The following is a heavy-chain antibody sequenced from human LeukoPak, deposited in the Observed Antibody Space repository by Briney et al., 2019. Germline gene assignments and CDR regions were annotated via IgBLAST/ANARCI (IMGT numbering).Heavy chain of an antibody. CDR2: IYGGGST. CDR1: GFTVSTNY. Sequence: PGGSLRLSCAASGFTVSTNYMSWVRQAPGKGLEWVSLIYGGGSTYYADSVKGRFTIPRDNSKNTLYFQMNSLRAEDTAVYYCTRAVSSNHPPDSWGQGTLVTVSS. CDR3: TRAVSSNHPPDS. V-gene: IGHV3-53*01. J-gene: IGHJ4*02. D-gene: IGHD2-2*01.